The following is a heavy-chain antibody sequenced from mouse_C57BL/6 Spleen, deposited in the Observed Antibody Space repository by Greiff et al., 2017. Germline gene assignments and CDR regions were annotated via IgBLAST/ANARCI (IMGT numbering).Heavy chain of an antibody. V-gene: IGHV14-1*01. CDR2: IDPEDGDT. D-gene: IGHD1-1*01. J-gene: IGHJ4*01. CDR3: TTSGRLRRYAMDY. Sequence: EVQLQQSGAELVRPGASVKLSCTASGFNIKDYYMHWVKQRPEQGLEWIGRIDPEDGDTEYAPKFQGKATMTADTPSNTAYLQLSSLTSEDTAVYYCTTSGRLRRYAMDYWGQGTSVTVSS. CDR1: GFNIKDYY.